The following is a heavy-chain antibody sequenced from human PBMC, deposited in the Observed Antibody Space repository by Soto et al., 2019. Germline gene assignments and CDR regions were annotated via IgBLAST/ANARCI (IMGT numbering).Heavy chain of an antibody. V-gene: IGHV4-39*01. CDR3: ARVLRFWEWAIGTDVYYMDV. J-gene: IGHJ6*03. Sequence: SETLSLTCTVSGGSISSSSYYWGWIRQPPGKGLEWIGSIYYSGSTYYNPSLKSRVTISVDTSKNQFSLKLSSVTAADTAVYYCARVLRFWEWAIGTDVYYMDVWGKGTKVTVSS. CDR1: GGSISSSSYY. D-gene: IGHD3-3*01. CDR2: IYYSGST.